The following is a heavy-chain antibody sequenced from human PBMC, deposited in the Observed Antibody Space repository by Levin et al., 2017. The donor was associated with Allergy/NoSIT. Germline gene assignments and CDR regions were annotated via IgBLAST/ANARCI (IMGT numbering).Heavy chain of an antibody. D-gene: IGHD1-26*01. CDR3: ATAGESGNYFDY. J-gene: IGHJ4*02. CDR2: ISSDGSNK. Sequence: QPGGSLRLSCAASGFTFSSYIMHWVRQAPGKGLEWVTVISSDGSNKHYADSVKGRFTISRDNSKNTLYLQMNSLRAEDTAVYYCATAGESGNYFDYWGQGTLVTVSS. CDR1: GFTFSSYI. V-gene: IGHV3-30*04.